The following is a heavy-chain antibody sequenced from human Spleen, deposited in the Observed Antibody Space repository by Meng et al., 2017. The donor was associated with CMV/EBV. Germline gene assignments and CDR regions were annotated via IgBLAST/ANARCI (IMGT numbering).Heavy chain of an antibody. CDR3: ARLPTKYCNTASCYTPT. CDR2: FYYSGST. J-gene: IGHJ1*01. CDR1: SSSTSYD. V-gene: IGHV4-39*01. Sequence: SSSTSYDWGWIRQPPGKGLEWIGSFYYSGSTYYNTSLQSRVTISVDTSTNQFSLSLRSVPPADPAVFYCARLPTKYCNTASCYTPTWGQAPLFTVSS. D-gene: IGHD2-2*02.